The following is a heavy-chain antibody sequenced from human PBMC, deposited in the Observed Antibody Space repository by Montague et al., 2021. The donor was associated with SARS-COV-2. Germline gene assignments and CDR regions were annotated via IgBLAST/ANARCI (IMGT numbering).Heavy chain of an antibody. CDR2: IYISGST. CDR1: GDSISSTYY. V-gene: IGHV4-4*07. D-gene: IGHD6-13*01. J-gene: IGHJ4*02. CDR3: ARGQQLDFDY. Sequence: SETLSLTCTVSGDSISSTYYWSWIRQLAGKGLEWIGRIYISGSTNYNPSLKSRVTMSIDTSKNQFSLKLNSLTAADTAVYYCARGQQLDFDYWGQGTLVTVSS.